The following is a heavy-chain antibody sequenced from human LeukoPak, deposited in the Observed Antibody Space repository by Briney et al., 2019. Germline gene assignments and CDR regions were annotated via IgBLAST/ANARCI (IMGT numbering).Heavy chain of an antibody. V-gene: IGHV1-69*13. Sequence: SVKVSCKASGGTFSSYAISWVRQAPGQGLEWMGGIIPIFGTANYAQKFQGRVTITADESTSTAYMELSSLRSEDTAVYYCARDLRYCSGGSCSDAFDIWGQGTMDTVSS. CDR1: GGTFSSYA. J-gene: IGHJ3*02. CDR2: IIPIFGTA. CDR3: ARDLRYCSGGSCSDAFDI. D-gene: IGHD2-15*01.